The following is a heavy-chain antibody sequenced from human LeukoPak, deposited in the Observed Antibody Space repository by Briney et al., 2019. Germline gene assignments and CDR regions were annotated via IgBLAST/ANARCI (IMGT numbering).Heavy chain of an antibody. CDR2: IYYSGST. J-gene: IGHJ4*02. V-gene: IGHV4-30-4*08. Sequence: SETLSLTCTVSGGSISSGDYYWSWIRQPPGKGLEWIGYIYYSGSTYYNPSLKSRVTISVDTSRNQFSLKLSSVTAADTAVYYCARDSSGSYYYWGQGTLVTVSS. CDR3: ARDSSGSYYY. CDR1: GGSISSGDYY. D-gene: IGHD1-26*01.